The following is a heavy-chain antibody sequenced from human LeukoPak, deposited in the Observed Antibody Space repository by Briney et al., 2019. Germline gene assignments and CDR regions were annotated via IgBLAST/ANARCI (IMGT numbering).Heavy chain of an antibody. J-gene: IGHJ5*02. CDR2: IYSDST. D-gene: IGHD3-10*01. Sequence: GGSLRLSCTVSGFTVSSNSMSWVRQAPGKGLEWASFIYSDSTHYSDSVKGRFTISRDNSKNTLYLQMNSLRAEDTAVYYCAREAYGRRFDPWGQGTLVTVSS. CDR1: GFTVSSNS. V-gene: IGHV3-66*03. CDR3: AREAYGRRFDP.